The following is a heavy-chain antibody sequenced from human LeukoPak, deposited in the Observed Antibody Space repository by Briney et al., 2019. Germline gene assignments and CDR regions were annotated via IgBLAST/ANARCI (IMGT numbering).Heavy chain of an antibody. V-gene: IGHV3-15*05. J-gene: IGHJ6*02. CDR1: GFTFSNAW. CDR3: ARVRGGYSFGYADYYYGMDV. Sequence: PGGSLRLSCAASGFTFSNAWMSWVRQAPGKGLEWVGRIKSKTDGGTTDYAAPVKGRFTISRDDSKNTLYLQMNSLRGEDTAVYYCARVRGGYSFGYADYYYGMDVWGQGTTVTVSS. D-gene: IGHD5-18*01. CDR2: IKSKTDGGTT.